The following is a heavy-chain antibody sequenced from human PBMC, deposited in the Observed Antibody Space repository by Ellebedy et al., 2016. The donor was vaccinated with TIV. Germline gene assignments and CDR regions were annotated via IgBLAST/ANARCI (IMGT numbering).Heavy chain of an antibody. J-gene: IGHJ6*03. Sequence: SETLSLXCTVSGGSVSRYFWSWIRQPDGEGLGWFGRIFTGGSFNYNPSLMSGVTMSVVTSKNQISLRLNSVTAADTAVYYCARVHCSITTCDYYYMDVWGKGTTVTVSS. V-gene: IGHV4-4*07. CDR2: IFTGGSF. CDR3: ARVHCSITTCDYYYMDV. D-gene: IGHD1-1*01. CDR1: GGSVSRYF.